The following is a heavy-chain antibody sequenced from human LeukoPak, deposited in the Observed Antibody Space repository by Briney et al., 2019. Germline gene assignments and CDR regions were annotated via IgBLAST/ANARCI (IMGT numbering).Heavy chain of an antibody. CDR1: GYTFTGYG. V-gene: IGHV1-46*01. CDR2: INPSGGST. J-gene: IGHJ4*02. Sequence: ASVKVSCKASGYTFTGYGISWARQAPGQGLEWMGIINPSGGSTSYAQKFQGRVTMTRDTSTSTVYMELSSLRSEDTAVYYCARARGGSCFDWGQGTLVTVSS. D-gene: IGHD2-15*01. CDR3: ARARGGSCFD.